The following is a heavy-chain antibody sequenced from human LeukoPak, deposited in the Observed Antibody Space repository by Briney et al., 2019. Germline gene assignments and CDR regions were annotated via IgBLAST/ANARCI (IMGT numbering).Heavy chain of an antibody. Sequence: GGSLRLSCAASGFTFSSYEMNWVRQAPGKGLEWVSYISSSGSTIYYADSVKGRFTISRDNAKNSLYLQMNSLRAEDTAVYYCAREGPLDIVVVPAAYDYWGQGTLVTVSS. D-gene: IGHD2-2*01. CDR2: ISSSGSTI. V-gene: IGHV3-48*03. CDR1: GFTFSSYE. J-gene: IGHJ4*02. CDR3: AREGPLDIVVVPAAYDY.